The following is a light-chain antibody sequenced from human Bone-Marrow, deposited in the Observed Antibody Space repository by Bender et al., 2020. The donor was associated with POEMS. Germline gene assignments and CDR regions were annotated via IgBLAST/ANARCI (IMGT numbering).Light chain of an antibody. CDR1: SSDVGAYNY. CDR2: DVR. J-gene: IGLJ2*01. V-gene: IGLV2-14*01. CDR3: AAEDSLSGVV. Sequence: QSALTQPASVSGSPGQSISISCTGTSSDVGAYNYVSWFQQHPGKAPKLMIFDVRNRPSGVSNRFSGSKSGTSTSLAISGPRSEDEADYYCAAEDSLSGVVFGGGTKLTVL.